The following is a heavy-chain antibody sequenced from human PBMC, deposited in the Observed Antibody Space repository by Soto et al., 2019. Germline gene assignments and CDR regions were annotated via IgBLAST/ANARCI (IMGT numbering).Heavy chain of an antibody. CDR1: GDSISSSNSH. D-gene: IGHD1-26*01. V-gene: IGHV4-39*07. J-gene: IGHJ4*02. CDR3: ARDREGAGVHFDY. CDR2: VYYGGAIFYSGNI. Sequence: PPETPSLTCTVSGDSISSSNSHWGWTRQPPGKRLEYIGSVYYGGAIFYSGNIHHNPSLKSRVTISVDTSKNQFSLKLSSVTAADTAVYYCARDREGAGVHFDYWGQGTLVTVSS.